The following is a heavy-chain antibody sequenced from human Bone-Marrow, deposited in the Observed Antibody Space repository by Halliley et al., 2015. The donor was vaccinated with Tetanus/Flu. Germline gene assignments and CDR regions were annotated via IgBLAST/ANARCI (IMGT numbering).Heavy chain of an antibody. CDR1: GFPFSSYG. CDR2: TSDDGSQN. CDR3: AKGRRSISSSGWYYAMDV. J-gene: IGHJ6*02. V-gene: IGHV3-30*18. Sequence: SLRLSCVASGFPFSSYGMHWVRQAPGKGLEWVALTSDDGSQNFYGDSVKGRFTIFRDNSKNTLFLQMNSLRPEDTARYSCAKGRRSISSSGWYYAMDVWGQGTTVTVSS. D-gene: IGHD6-6*01.